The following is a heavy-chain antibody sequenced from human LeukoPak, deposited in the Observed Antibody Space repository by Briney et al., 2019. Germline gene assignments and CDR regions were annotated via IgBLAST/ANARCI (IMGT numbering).Heavy chain of an antibody. J-gene: IGHJ4*02. CDR3: VRDLILVWTPGDDFDF. CDR1: GFTFSSYW. D-gene: IGHD2-8*01. V-gene: IGHV3-74*01. CDR2: IDEKGGVR. Sequence: GGSLRLSCAASGFTFSSYWMHWVRQAPGKGLEWVSRIDEKGGVRTYADSVKGRFTVSRDNAKQTVYLQMNNLEVGDTAIYYCVRDLILVWTPGDDFDFWGQGTLVTVSS.